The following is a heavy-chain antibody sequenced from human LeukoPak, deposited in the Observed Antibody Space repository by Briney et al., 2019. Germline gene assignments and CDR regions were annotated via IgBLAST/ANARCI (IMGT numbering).Heavy chain of an antibody. CDR1: GGSINADY. CDR3: ARRAYSSGFDYIDY. Sequence: SETLSLTCTVSGGSINADYWSWIRQPPGKGLEWIGFIYYSGSTSYNPSLKSRVTISVDTSKSQFSLKLSSVIAADTAVYYCARRAYSSGFDYIDYWGQGTLVTVSS. V-gene: IGHV4-59*08. D-gene: IGHD6-19*01. CDR2: IYYSGST. J-gene: IGHJ4*02.